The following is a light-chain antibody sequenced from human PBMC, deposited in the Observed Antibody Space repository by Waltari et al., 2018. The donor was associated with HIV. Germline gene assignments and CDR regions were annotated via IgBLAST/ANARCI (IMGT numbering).Light chain of an antibody. Sequence: IVMTQSPLSLPVTPGEPATISCRSGQSLLHSDGYNFLDWYLQRPGQTPQLLIYLGPHRAPVVPTRFTGSGSDTNFILNITRVEADDVGVYLCMQSLEIPHTFGQGTRVEI. CDR1: QSLLHSDGYNF. CDR2: LGP. CDR3: MQSLEIPHT. J-gene: IGKJ2*01. V-gene: IGKV2-28*01.